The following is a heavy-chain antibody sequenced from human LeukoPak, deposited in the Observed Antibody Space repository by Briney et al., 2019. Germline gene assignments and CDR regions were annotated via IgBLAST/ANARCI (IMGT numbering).Heavy chain of an antibody. V-gene: IGHV1-2*02. CDR2: INPNSGGT. Sequence: AAVYVACKGDGDTFTGCDMDWVRQAPGPGHEWMGWINPNSGGTNYAQKFQGRVTMTRDTSISTAYMELSRLRSDDTAVYYCARGSVRGSGWLNVDYWGQGTLVTVSS. CDR1: GDTFTGCD. D-gene: IGHD6-19*01. CDR3: ARGSVRGSGWLNVDY. J-gene: IGHJ4*02.